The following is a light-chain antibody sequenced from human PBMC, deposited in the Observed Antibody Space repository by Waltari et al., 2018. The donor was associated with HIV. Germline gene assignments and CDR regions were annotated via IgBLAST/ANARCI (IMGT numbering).Light chain of an antibody. V-gene: IGLV2-8*01. CDR1: SSDVGRYNH. CDR3: VSYAGVKNRWA. Sequence: QSALTQPPSASGSPGQSVTISCTGTSSDVGRYNHVSWYQHHPGKAPKLLLYEVTSRPPGGPVRCSGAKSGNPASLTVSGLRADDEADYYCVSYAGVKNRWAFGGGTKLTVL. J-gene: IGLJ3*02. CDR2: EVT.